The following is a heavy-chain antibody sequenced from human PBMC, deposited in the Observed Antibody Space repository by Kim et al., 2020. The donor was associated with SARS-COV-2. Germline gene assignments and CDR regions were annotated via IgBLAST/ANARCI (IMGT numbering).Heavy chain of an antibody. CDR2: IYSSGAK. Sequence: SETLSLTCLVSGGSITNHYWSWIRQPPGRGLEWLGYIYSSGAKNYHPSLKSRLTMSLDTSKNQFSLKLTSVTTEETAVYYCARGLWGIPAALDYWGQG. CDR1: GGSITNHY. V-gene: IGHV4-4*09. J-gene: IGHJ4*02. D-gene: IGHD2-2*01. CDR3: ARGLWGIPAALDY.